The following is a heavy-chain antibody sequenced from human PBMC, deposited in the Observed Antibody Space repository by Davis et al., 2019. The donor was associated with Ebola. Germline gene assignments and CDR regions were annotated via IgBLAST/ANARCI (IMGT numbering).Heavy chain of an antibody. V-gene: IGHV3-7*01. Sequence: GESLKISCAASGFTFSSFWMNWVRQAPGKGLEWVANINQNGGEKYYVDYVKGRFTVSRDNAKNSLSLQMNSLRAEDTAVYYCAREEGSSSLVRYWGQGTLVTVSS. CDR3: AREEGSSSLVRY. J-gene: IGHJ4*02. CDR1: GFTFSSFW. CDR2: INQNGGEK. D-gene: IGHD6-6*01.